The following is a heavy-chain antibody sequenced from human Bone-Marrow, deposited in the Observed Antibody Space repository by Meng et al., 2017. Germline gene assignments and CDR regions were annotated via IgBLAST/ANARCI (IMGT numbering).Heavy chain of an antibody. D-gene: IGHD6-19*01. Sequence: GGSLRLSCVGSRFIFSSYGMHWVRQAPGKGLEWVALIWYDGSNKYYVDSVKGRFSISRDNSKNTLYLQMNSLRAEDTAVYYCARDFSSGWYRGFGGPDYWGQGTLVTVSS. CDR1: RFIFSSYG. J-gene: IGHJ4*02. CDR3: ARDFSSGWYRGFGGPDY. V-gene: IGHV3-33*01. CDR2: IWYDGSNK.